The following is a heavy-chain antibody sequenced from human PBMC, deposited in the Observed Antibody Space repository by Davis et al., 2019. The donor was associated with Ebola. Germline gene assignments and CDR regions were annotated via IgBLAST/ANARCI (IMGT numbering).Heavy chain of an antibody. V-gene: IGHV3-23*01. CDR1: GFTFSRYA. J-gene: IGHJ6*04. Sequence: GESLKISCAASGFTFSRYAMSWVRQAPGKGLEWVSGISSGGDTYYADSVKGRITIARDNSKNTVYLQMNSLRAEDTAVYYCAKSGLSFGVVKYHYGMDVWGKGTTVTVSS. D-gene: IGHD3-3*01. CDR3: AKSGLSFGVVKYHYGMDV. CDR2: ISSGGDT.